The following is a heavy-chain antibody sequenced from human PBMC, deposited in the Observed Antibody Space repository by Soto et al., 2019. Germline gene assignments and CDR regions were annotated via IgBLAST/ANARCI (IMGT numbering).Heavy chain of an antibody. V-gene: IGHV5-51*01. CDR1: GYSFTSYW. Sequence: GEPLKISCECSGYSFTSYWIVWVRQMPGKGLEWMGVVDPNDSDTRYSPSFEGQVTISADKSITTAYLQWSSLKASDTAMYYCARPHGPSGYYYGLDVWGQGTTVTVSS. CDR2: VDPNDSDT. CDR3: ARPHGPSGYYYGLDV. J-gene: IGHJ6*02. D-gene: IGHD3-10*01.